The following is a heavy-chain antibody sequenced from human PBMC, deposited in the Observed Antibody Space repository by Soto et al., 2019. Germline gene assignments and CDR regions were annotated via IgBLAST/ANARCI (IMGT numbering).Heavy chain of an antibody. CDR2: IFYDGRT. Sequence: QVQLQETGPGLVKPSQTLSLTCTVSGYSISSGGYYWSWIRQFPGRGLEWIGYIFYDGRTGYTPSLKSRISISVDSSKNQFSLRLSSVTAADTAVYFCARPERSGYYVADYWGQGTLVTVSS. D-gene: IGHD3-3*01. V-gene: IGHV4-31*03. CDR3: ARPERSGYYVADY. CDR1: GYSISSGGYY. J-gene: IGHJ4*02.